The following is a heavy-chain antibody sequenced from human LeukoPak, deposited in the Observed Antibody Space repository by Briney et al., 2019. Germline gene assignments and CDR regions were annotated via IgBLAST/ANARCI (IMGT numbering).Heavy chain of an antibody. J-gene: IGHJ5*02. CDR3: ARGRMVFDP. CDR2: IYNSGST. D-gene: IGHD2-8*01. V-gene: IGHV4-59*12. Sequence: PSETLSLTCTVSGDSISSNYWSWIRQPPGKGLEWIGYIYNSGSTNYNPSLKSRVTISVDTSKNQFSLKLSSVTAADTAVYYCARGRMVFDPWGQGTLVTVSS. CDR1: GDSISSNY.